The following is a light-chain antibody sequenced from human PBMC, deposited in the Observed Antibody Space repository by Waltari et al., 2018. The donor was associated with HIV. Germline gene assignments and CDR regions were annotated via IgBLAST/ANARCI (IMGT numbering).Light chain of an antibody. J-gene: IGLJ3*02. V-gene: IGLV1-44*01. CDR2: SNN. CDR3: AAWDYSLNGPWV. CDR1: SSNIGSNT. Sequence: QSVLTQPPSASGTPGQRVTISCSGSSSNIGSNTANWYQQLPGTAPKLLIYSNNQRPSGVPARFSGSKSGSSASLAISGLQSEDEAEYYCAAWDYSLNGPWVFGGGTKLTVL.